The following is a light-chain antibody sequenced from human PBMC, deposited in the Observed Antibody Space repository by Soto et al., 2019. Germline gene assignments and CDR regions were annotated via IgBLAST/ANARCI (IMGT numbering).Light chain of an antibody. V-gene: IGLV2-14*01. CDR1: SSDVGAYNY. J-gene: IGLJ3*02. CDR3: TSYTSSSSWV. Sequence: QSALTQPASVSGSPGQSIIISCTGTSSDVGAYNYVSWYQQHPDKAPKLMIYEVSKRPSGLSNRFSGSKSGNTASLTISGLQAEDEADYYCTSYTSSSSWVFGGGTKLTVL. CDR2: EVS.